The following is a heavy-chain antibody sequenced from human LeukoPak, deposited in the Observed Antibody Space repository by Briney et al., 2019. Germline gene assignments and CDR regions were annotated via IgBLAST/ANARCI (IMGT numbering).Heavy chain of an antibody. CDR2: INPNSDGT. Sequence: GASVKVSCKASGYTFTGYYLHWVRQAPGQGLEWMGWINPNSDGTNYAQKFQGRVTMTRDTSISTAYMELSRLTFDDTAVYYCARVRIAVRFVTNDAFDFWGQGTMVTVSS. CDR3: ARVRIAVRFVTNDAFDF. CDR1: GYTFTGYY. D-gene: IGHD6-6*01. V-gene: IGHV1-2*02. J-gene: IGHJ3*01.